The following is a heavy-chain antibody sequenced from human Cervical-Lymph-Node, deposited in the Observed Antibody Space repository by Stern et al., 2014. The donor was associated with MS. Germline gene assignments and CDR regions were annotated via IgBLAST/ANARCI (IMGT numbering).Heavy chain of an antibody. J-gene: IGHJ4*02. CDR1: GFSLSNARMG. CDR3: ARILYDGAYRGDY. Sequence: QVTLKESGPVLVKPTETLMLTCTVSGFSLSNARMGVSWIRQPQGKALEWLAHIFSNSAKAYSNSLKSRLTISKDTSKSQVVLTMTNMDPVDTATYFCARILYDGAYRGDYWGQGTLVTVSS. V-gene: IGHV2-26*01. D-gene: IGHD3-10*01. CDR2: IFSNSAK.